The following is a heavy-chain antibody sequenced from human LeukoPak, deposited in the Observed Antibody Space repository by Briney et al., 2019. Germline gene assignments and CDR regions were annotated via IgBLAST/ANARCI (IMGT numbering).Heavy chain of an antibody. Sequence: GGSLRLSCAASGFFFNTNAMSWVRQAPGMGLEWVAATGNSDETYYADAVKGRFTISRDTSKNTLFLQMNSLRAEDTGVYHCAKELIYDFWSGYQNWFDPWGQETLVTVSS. CDR2: TGNSDET. V-gene: IGHV3-23*01. CDR3: AKELIYDFWSGYQNWFDP. J-gene: IGHJ5*02. CDR1: GFFFNTNA. D-gene: IGHD3-3*01.